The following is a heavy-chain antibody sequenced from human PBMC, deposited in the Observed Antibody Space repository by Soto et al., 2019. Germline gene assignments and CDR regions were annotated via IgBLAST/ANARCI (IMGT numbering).Heavy chain of an antibody. CDR1: GGSTSSDNY. CDR3: AREGGESSDGLYYLDS. D-gene: IGHD3-16*01. CDR2: IYYSGNT. J-gene: IGHJ4*02. Sequence: SETLSLTCTVSGGSTSSDNYWSWIRQPPGKGLEWIGHIYYSGNTDYNPSLKSRLAISIDTSKNQFSLKLSSVTAADTAVYFCAREGGESSDGLYYLDSWGQGSLVTVSS. V-gene: IGHV4-30-4*01.